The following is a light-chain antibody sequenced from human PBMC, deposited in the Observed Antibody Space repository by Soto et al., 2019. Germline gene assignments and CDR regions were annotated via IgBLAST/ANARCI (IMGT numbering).Light chain of an antibody. V-gene: IGKV3-11*01. J-gene: IGKJ5*01. CDR3: QQRSNWPSIS. CDR2: DAS. Sequence: QSPATLSLSPGERATLSCRASQSVSSYLAWYQQKPGQAPRLLIYDASNRATGIPARFSGSGSGTDFTLTISSLEPEDFAVYYCQQRSNWPSISFGQATRLEIK. CDR1: QSVSSY.